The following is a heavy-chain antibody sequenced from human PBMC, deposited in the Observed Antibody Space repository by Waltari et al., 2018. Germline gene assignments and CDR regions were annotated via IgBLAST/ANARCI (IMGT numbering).Heavy chain of an antibody. D-gene: IGHD4-17*01. CDR3: ASALGDYGGKGALGYFDL. Sequence: QVQLQESGPGLVKPSQTLSLTCTVSGGSISSGSYYWSWIRQPAGKGLEWIGRIYTSGSTNYNPSLKSRVTISVDTSKNQFSLKLSSVTAADTAVYYCASALGDYGGKGALGYFDLWGRGTLVTVSS. J-gene: IGHJ2*01. CDR1: GGSISSGSYY. CDR2: IYTSGST. V-gene: IGHV4-61*02.